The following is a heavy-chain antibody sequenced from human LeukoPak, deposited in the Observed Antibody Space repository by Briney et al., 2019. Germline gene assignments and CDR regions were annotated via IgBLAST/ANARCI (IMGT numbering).Heavy chain of an antibody. J-gene: IGHJ4*02. D-gene: IGHD2-15*01. V-gene: IGHV3-48*02. CDR3: ARDLYF. CDR1: GFTFSRYA. Sequence: GGSLRLSCAASGFTFSRYAMSWVRQAPGKGLEWISYISISSTTIYYADSVKGRFTISKDNAKNSLYLQMNSLRDEDTAVYYCARDLYFWGQGTLVTVSS. CDR2: ISISSTTI.